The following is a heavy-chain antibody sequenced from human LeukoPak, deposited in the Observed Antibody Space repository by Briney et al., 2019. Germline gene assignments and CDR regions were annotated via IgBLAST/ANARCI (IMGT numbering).Heavy chain of an antibody. V-gene: IGHV3-48*01. Sequence: GGSLRLSCAASGFTFSSYSMNWVRQAPGKGLEWVSYISSSSSTIYYADSVKGRFTISRDNAKNSLYLQMNSLRAEDTAVYHCARGEYYHESSGYPNYWGQGTLVTVSS. CDR3: ARGEYYHESSGYPNY. J-gene: IGHJ4*02. CDR1: GFTFSSYS. CDR2: ISSSSSTI. D-gene: IGHD3-22*01.